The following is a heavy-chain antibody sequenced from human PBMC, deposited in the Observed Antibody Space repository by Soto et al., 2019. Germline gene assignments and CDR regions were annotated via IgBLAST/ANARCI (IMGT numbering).Heavy chain of an antibody. V-gene: IGHV3-53*01. D-gene: IGHD6-6*01. CDR2: IYSGGST. CDR3: STSSRNEYHFAMDA. CDR1: GLSVSSSD. Sequence: PGGSLRLSXAASGLSVSSSDMSWVRQASGKGLEWVSVIYSGGSTHDADSVKGRFTISRDNSKNTVHLQMNSLRVDDTAVYFCSTSSRNEYHFAMDAWGQGTTVTAP. J-gene: IGHJ6*02.